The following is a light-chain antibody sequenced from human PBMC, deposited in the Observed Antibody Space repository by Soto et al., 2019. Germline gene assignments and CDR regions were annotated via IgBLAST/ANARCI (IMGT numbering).Light chain of an antibody. J-gene: IGLJ2*01. Sequence: QSVLTQPAYVSGSPGQSITISCAGTNSDIGAYNYVSWYQQHPGKGPKIMIFDVSNRPSGVSNRFSGSKSGNTASLTISGLQPEDEADYYCASYTTVSSVVFGGGTQLTVL. CDR1: NSDIGAYNY. V-gene: IGLV2-14*03. CDR3: ASYTTVSSVV. CDR2: DVS.